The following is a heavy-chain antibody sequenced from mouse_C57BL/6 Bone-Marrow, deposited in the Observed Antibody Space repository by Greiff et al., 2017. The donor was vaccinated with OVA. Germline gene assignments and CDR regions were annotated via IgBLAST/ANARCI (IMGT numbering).Heavy chain of an antibody. CDR3: AREGKSYWYFDV. CDR2: INPNNGGT. Sequence: EVQLQQSGPELVKPGASVKISCKASGYTFTDYYMNWVKQSHGKSLEWIGDINPNNGGTSYNQKFKGKATLTVDKSSSTAYMELRSLTSEDSAVYYCAREGKSYWYFDVWGTGTTFTVSS. CDR1: GYTFTDYY. V-gene: IGHV1-26*01. J-gene: IGHJ1*03.